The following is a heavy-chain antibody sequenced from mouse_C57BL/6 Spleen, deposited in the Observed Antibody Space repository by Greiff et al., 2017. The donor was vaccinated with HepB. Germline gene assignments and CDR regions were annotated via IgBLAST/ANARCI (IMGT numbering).Heavy chain of an antibody. Sequence: QVQLKQSGAELARPGASVKLSCKASGYTFTSYGISWVKQRTGQGLEWIGEIYPRSGNTYYNEKFKGKATLTADKSSSTAYMELRSLTSEDSAVYFCARSIYYGNYSYYFDYWGQGTTLTVSS. J-gene: IGHJ2*01. V-gene: IGHV1-81*01. CDR1: GYTFTSYG. CDR2: IYPRSGNT. CDR3: ARSIYYGNYSYYFDY. D-gene: IGHD2-1*01.